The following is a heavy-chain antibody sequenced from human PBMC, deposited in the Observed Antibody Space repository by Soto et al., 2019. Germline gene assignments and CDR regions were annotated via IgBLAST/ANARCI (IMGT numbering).Heavy chain of an antibody. CDR2: IYPGDSDT. V-gene: IGHV5-51*01. Sequence: RGESLKISCKGSGYSFTSYWISWVRQMPGKGLEWMGIIYPGDSDTRYSPSFQGQVTISADKSISTAYLQWSSLKASDTAMYYCARHSEYYGSGSYYKGYYYYGMDVWGQGTTVTVSS. CDR1: GYSFTSYW. D-gene: IGHD3-10*01. CDR3: ARHSEYYGSGSYYKGYYYYGMDV. J-gene: IGHJ6*02.